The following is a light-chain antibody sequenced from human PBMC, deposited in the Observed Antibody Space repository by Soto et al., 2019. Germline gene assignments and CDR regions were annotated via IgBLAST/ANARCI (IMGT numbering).Light chain of an antibody. CDR3: QQYNSFMWT. Sequence: IRMTQSPSSLSASTGDRVTITCRASQSISSWLAWYQQKPGKAPKLLIYKASSLESGVPSRFSGSGSGTEFTLTISSLQPDDFATYYCQQYNSFMWTFGQGTKVDIK. J-gene: IGKJ1*01. CDR1: QSISSW. V-gene: IGKV1-5*03. CDR2: KAS.